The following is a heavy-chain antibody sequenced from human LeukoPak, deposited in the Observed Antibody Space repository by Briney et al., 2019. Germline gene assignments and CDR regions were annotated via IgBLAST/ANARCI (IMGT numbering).Heavy chain of an antibody. CDR2: IATAGDT. V-gene: IGHV3-13*01. D-gene: IGHD5-12*01. J-gene: IGHJ4*02. CDR1: GFTFSSYG. CDR3: ARSRVAYSGYDPALDY. Sequence: GGSLRLSCAASGFTFSSYGMHWVRQATGKGLEWVSAIATAGDTYYSGSVKGRSTISRENAKNSLYLQMNSLRAEDTAVYYCARSRVAYSGYDPALDYWGQGTLVTVSS.